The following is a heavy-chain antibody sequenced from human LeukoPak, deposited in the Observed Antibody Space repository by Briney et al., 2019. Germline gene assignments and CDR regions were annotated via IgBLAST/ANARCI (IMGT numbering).Heavy chain of an antibody. J-gene: IGHJ4*02. Sequence: AGGSLRLSCVASGFTFRDYWVHWVRQAPGKGLVWVSRIRGDGNDVSYADSVEGRFTISRDNAKNMLYLQMSSLRVEDTALYYCARGVEKATINELNYWGQGTLVTVSS. CDR2: IRGDGNDV. CDR3: ARGVEKATINELNY. D-gene: IGHD5-24*01. V-gene: IGHV3-74*01. CDR1: GFTFRDYW.